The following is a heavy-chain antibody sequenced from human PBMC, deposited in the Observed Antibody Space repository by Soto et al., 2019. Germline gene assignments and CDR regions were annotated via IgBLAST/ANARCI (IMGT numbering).Heavy chain of an antibody. CDR2: MNPKSGNT. J-gene: IGHJ5*02. CDR3: ARGRPGGGVKRSWFDP. Sequence: QVQLVQSGPEVKKPGASVKVSCKASGYTFTSNDIYWLRQATGQGPEWMGWMNPKSGNTGFAQKFHDRLTMTSNTSITTAYMELTRLTSDDTAVYYCARGRPGGGVKRSWFDPWGQGTLVTVSS. V-gene: IGHV1-8*01. CDR1: GYTFTSND. D-gene: IGHD2-8*02.